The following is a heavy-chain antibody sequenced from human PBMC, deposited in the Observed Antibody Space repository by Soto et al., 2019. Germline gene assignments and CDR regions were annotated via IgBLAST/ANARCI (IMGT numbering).Heavy chain of an antibody. CDR2: INPAGGTT. CDR3: ARDGTFDI. V-gene: IGHV1-46*01. Sequence: QVQLVQSGAEVKKPGASVKVSCQASGYTFTKYFIQWIRQGPGQDLEWVGLINPAGGTTSYAQKFQGRVPMTRDTSTRTVFMELTSLRSDDTGVYFCARDGTFDIWGQGTLVTVSS. D-gene: IGHD1-7*01. J-gene: IGHJ4*02. CDR1: GYTFTKYF.